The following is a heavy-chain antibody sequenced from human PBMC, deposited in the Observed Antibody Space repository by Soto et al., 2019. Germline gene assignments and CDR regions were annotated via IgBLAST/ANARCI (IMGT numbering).Heavy chain of an antibody. Sequence: EVQLVESGGGLVKPGGSLRLSCAASGFTFDSYTMNWVRQAPGKGLEWVSSISSSSTYIYYADSVKGRFTISRDNAKNSLYLQMNSLRAGDTAVYYCARVPRTTGPSGRGWFDPWGQGTLVTVSS. D-gene: IGHD1-1*01. J-gene: IGHJ5*02. CDR1: GFTFDSYT. V-gene: IGHV3-21*01. CDR2: ISSSSTYI. CDR3: ARVPRTTGPSGRGWFDP.